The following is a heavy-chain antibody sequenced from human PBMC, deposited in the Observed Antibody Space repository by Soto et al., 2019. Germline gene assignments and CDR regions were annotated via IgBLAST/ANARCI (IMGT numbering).Heavy chain of an antibody. CDR3: ARDLVGYCSGGSCGDY. CDR2: INPNSGGT. Sequence: GASVKVSCKASGYTFTGYYMHWVRQAPGQGLEWMGWINPNSGGTNYAQKFQGRVTMTRDTSISTAYMELSRLRSDDTAVYYCARDLVGYCSGGSCGDYWGQGTLVTVSS. J-gene: IGHJ4*02. D-gene: IGHD2-15*01. V-gene: IGHV1-2*02. CDR1: GYTFTGYY.